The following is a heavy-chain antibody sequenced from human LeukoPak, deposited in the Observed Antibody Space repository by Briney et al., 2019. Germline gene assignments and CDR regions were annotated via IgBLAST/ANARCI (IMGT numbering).Heavy chain of an antibody. CDR1: GGSFSGYY. J-gene: IGHJ4*02. CDR3: ARENRGGLEDY. D-gene: IGHD3-16*01. Sequence: SETLSLTCAVYGGSFSGYYWSWIRQPPGKGLEWIGDIYHSGSTNYNPSLKSRVTISVDTSKNQFSLKLKSVAAADTAVYHCARENRGGLEDYWGQGTLVTVSS. CDR2: IYHSGST. V-gene: IGHV4-59*01.